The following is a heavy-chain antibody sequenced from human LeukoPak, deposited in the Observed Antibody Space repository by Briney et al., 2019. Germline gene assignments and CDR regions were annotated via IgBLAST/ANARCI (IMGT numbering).Heavy chain of an antibody. V-gene: IGHV1-2*02. CDR2: INPNSGGT. J-gene: IGHJ4*02. D-gene: IGHD1-26*01. Sequence: ASVKVSCKASGYTFTSYYMHWVRQAPGQGLEWMGWINPNSGGTNYAQKFQGRVTMTRDTSISTAYMELSRLRSDDTAVYYCARGLVAWEPAGLTLNWGQGTLVTVSS. CDR3: ARGLVAWEPAGLTLN. CDR1: GYTFTSYY.